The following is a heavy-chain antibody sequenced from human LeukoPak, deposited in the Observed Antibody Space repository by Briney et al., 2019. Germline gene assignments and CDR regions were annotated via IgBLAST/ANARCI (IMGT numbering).Heavy chain of an antibody. CDR3: ASTIHYYDSSGYRYYFDY. J-gene: IGHJ4*02. V-gene: IGHV4-39*01. D-gene: IGHD3-22*01. CDR1: GGSISSSSYY. Sequence: SETLSLTCTVSGGSISSSSYYWGWIRQPPGKGLEWIGSIYYSGSTYYNPSLKSRVTISVDTSKNQFSLKLSSVTAADTAVYYCASTIHYYDSSGYRYYFDYWGQGTLVTVSS. CDR2: IYYSGST.